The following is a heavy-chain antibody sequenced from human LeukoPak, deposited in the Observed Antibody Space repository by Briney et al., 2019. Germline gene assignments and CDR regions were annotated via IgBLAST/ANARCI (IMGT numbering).Heavy chain of an antibody. V-gene: IGHV2-70*11. J-gene: IGHJ4*02. CDR2: IDWGDDK. CDR1: WFSLTTDAIS. Sequence: ESGPTLVNPSQTLTLSCTFSWFSLTTDAISVSWIRQPPEKALQWLARIDWGDDKYYSTSLETRLTISKDTSKNQVVLTMTDMDPVDTATYYCARNSFYYATGGYPPTFYFDYWGQGTLVTVSS. CDR3: ARNSFYYATGGYPPTFYFDY. D-gene: IGHD3-22*01.